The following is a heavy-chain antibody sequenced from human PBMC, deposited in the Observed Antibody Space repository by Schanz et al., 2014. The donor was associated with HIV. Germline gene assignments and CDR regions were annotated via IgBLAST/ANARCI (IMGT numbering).Heavy chain of an antibody. CDR3: AREKMDTGGLDV. CDR2: INTNGGGT. CDR1: GYSFTSNF. V-gene: IGHV1-46*01. Sequence: QAQLVQSGAEVKKPGASVKVSCKASGYSFTSNFIHWVRQAPGQGLQWMGVINTNGGGTSDTLQGRVIITRDTSTRTVYMYLSNLRFEDTAVYYCAREKMDTGGLDVWGQGTKVTVSS. J-gene: IGHJ6*02.